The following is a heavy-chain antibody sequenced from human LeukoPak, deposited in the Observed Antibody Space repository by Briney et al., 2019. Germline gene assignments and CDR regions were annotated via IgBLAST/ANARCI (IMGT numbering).Heavy chain of an antibody. CDR3: ARVGSGWYRSDY. CDR2: ISGNGEII. CDR1: GFTFNTYA. D-gene: IGHD6-19*01. Sequence: GGSLRLSCAASGFTFNTYAMSWVRQAPGKGLEWVSAISGNGEIIHYADSVKGRFTISRDNSKNTLYLQMNSLRAEDTAVYYCARVGSGWYRSDYWGQGTLVTVSS. J-gene: IGHJ4*02. V-gene: IGHV3-23*01.